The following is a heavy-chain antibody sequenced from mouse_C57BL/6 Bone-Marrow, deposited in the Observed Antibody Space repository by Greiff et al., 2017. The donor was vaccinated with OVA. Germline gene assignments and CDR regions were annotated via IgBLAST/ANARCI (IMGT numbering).Heavy chain of an antibody. V-gene: IGHV14-3*01. D-gene: IGHD1-1*01. CDR1: GFNIKNTY. Sequence: EVQRVESVAELVRPGASVKLSCTASGFNIKNTYMHWVKQRPEQGLEWIGRIDPANGNTKYAPKFQGKATITADTSSNTAYLQLSSLTSEDTAIYYCARPYYGSRYYAMDYWGQGTSVTVSS. CDR3: ARPYYGSRYYAMDY. CDR2: IDPANGNT. J-gene: IGHJ4*01.